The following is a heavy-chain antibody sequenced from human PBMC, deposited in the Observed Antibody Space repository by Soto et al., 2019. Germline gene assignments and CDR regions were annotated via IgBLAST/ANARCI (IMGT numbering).Heavy chain of an antibody. CDR2: YDPEEGED. V-gene: IGHV1-24*01. D-gene: IGHD3-22*01. CDR1: GKRLTEIS. CDR3: TNLNYYDTSGRYFDY. J-gene: IGHJ4*02. Sequence: QVQLVQSGAEVKKPGASVKVSCKVSGKRLTEISMYWVRQAPGQGLEWMGGYDPEEGEDIYAQKFQGRVSMTEDTSTDTAYMELTSLRSEDTAVYYCTNLNYYDTSGRYFDYWGQGTLVTVSS.